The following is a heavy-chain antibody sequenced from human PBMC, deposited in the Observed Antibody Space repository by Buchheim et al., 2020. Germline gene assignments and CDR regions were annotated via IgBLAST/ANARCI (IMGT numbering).Heavy chain of an antibody. V-gene: IGHV3-23*01. Sequence: EVQLLESGGGLVQPGGSLRLSCAASGFTFSSYAMSWVRQAPGKGLEWVSAISGSGGSTYYADSVKGRFTISRANSKNTLYLQMNSLRAEDTAVYYCAKDLDHGIQLWSVYFDYWGQGTL. CDR2: ISGSGGST. CDR1: GFTFSSYA. D-gene: IGHD5-18*01. CDR3: AKDLDHGIQLWSVYFDY. J-gene: IGHJ4*02.